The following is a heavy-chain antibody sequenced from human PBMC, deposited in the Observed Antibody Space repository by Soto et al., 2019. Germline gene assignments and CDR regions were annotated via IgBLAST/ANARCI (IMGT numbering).Heavy chain of an antibody. CDR2: IDPSDSYT. CDR3: ASQYCGGDCYSPTYYYYYGMDV. V-gene: IGHV5-10-1*01. D-gene: IGHD2-21*02. Sequence: GESLKISCKGSGYSFTSYWISWVRQMPGKGLEWMGRIDPSDSYTNYSPSFQGHVTISADKSISTAYLQWSSLKASDTAMYYCASQYCGGDCYSPTYYYYYGMDVWGQGTTVTVSS. J-gene: IGHJ6*02. CDR1: GYSFTSYW.